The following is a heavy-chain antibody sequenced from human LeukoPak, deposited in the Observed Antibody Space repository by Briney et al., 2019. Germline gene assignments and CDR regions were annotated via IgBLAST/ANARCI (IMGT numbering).Heavy chain of an antibody. D-gene: IGHD2-2*01. CDR3: ARVRLHCSSTSCHYYYYYYMDV. CDR2: ISSSSSTI. J-gene: IGHJ6*03. Sequence: PGGSLRLSCAASGFTFSSYSMNWVRQAPGKGLEWVSYISSSSSTICYADSVKGRFTISRDNAKNSLYLQMNSLRAEDTAVYYCARVRLHCSSTSCHYYYYYYMDVWGKGTTVTVSS. V-gene: IGHV3-48*04. CDR1: GFTFSSYS.